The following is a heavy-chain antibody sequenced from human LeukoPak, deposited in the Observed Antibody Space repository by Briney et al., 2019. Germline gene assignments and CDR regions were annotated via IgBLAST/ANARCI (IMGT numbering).Heavy chain of an antibody. J-gene: IGHJ3*02. CDR1: GFTFSSYA. D-gene: IGHD3-22*01. CDR3: AKSYYDSSGYIPPDAFDI. Sequence: GGSLRLSCAASGFTFSSYAMSWVRQAPGKGLEWVSAISGSGGSTYYADSVKGRFTISRDNSKNTLYLQMNSLRAEDTAVYYCAKSYYDSSGYIPPDAFDIWGQGTMVTVSS. CDR2: ISGSGGST. V-gene: IGHV3-23*01.